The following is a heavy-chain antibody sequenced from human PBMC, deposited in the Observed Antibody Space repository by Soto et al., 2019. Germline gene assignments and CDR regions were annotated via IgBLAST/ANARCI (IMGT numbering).Heavy chain of an antibody. CDR2: IYYSGST. CDR3: ARHPPAISISDH. V-gene: IGHV4-39*01. CDR1: GGSISSSSYY. Sequence: QLQLQESGPGLVKPSETLSLTCTVSGGSISSSSYYWGWIRQPPGKGLEWIGSIYYSGSTYYNPSLKSRVTISVYTSKNQFSLKLSSVTAADTAVYSCARHPPAISISDHWGQGTLVTVSS. D-gene: IGHD3-3*01. J-gene: IGHJ4*02.